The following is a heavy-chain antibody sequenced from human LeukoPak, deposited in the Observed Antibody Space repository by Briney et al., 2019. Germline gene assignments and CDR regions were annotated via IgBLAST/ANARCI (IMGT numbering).Heavy chain of an antibody. D-gene: IGHD2-8*01. CDR2: ISFDGTNK. J-gene: IGHJ4*02. V-gene: IGHV3-30*18. Sequence: GGSLRLSCAASGFTFSTYAIHWGRQAPGRGLEWVAVISFDGTNKFYANSVKRRFTISRDNSKNTVYLQMNSLRTEDTAVYYCAKEADGVSVRPRSPHFDDWGQGSLVTVSS. CDR1: GFTFSTYA. CDR3: AKEADGVSVRPRSPHFDD.